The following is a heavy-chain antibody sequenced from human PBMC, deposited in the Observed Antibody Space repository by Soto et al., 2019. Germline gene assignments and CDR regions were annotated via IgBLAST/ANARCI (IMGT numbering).Heavy chain of an antibody. J-gene: IGHJ4*02. Sequence: SETLSLTCTVSGASIRNYYWSWIRQPPGKGLEWIGYIYYSGSTNYNPSLKSRVTISVDTSKNQFSLKLSSVTAADTAVYYCARRYGGNFDYWGQGTLVTVSS. D-gene: IGHD3-16*01. CDR2: IYYSGST. CDR3: ARRYGGNFDY. CDR1: GASIRNYY. V-gene: IGHV4-59*01.